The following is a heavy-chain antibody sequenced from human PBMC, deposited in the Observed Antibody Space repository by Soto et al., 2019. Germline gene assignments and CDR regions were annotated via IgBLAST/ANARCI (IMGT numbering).Heavy chain of an antibody. CDR3: ARDPSFSAFDI. V-gene: IGHV3-7*01. Sequence: EVHLVESGGGLVQPGESLRLSCLASGFTFSNSWMTWVRQAPGKGLEWVAKINREGSEKYYVDSMKGRFTISRDNAKNSLSLQLSSLRVEDTAVYYCARDPSFSAFDIWGQGTMVVVSS. CDR1: GFTFSNSW. D-gene: IGHD3-16*01. J-gene: IGHJ3*02. CDR2: INREGSEK.